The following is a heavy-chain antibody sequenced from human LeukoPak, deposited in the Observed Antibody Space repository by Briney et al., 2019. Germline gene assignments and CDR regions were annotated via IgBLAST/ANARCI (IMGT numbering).Heavy chain of an antibody. CDR3: ARDRMGDCATTSCYLAY. D-gene: IGHD2-2*01. CDR2: INPNSGDT. V-gene: IGHV1-2*02. CDR1: VYTFTAYY. J-gene: IGHJ4*02. Sequence: ASVTVSCKASVYTFTAYYLHWVRQAPGQGLEWMGWINPNSGDTNYAQKFQGRVTMTRDTSITTAYMELSRLTSDDTAIYYCARDRMGDCATTSCYLAYWGQGTLVTVSS.